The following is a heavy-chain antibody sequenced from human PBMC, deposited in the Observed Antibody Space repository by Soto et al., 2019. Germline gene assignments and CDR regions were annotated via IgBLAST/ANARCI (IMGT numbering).Heavy chain of an antibody. CDR3: ARDRSTYRDGYNSPLFDY. CDR1: GYTFTGYY. CDR2: INPNSGGT. D-gene: IGHD5-12*01. Sequence: GASVKVSCKASGYTFTGYYMHWVRQAPGQGLEWMGWINPNSGGTNYAQKFQGRVTMTRDTSISTAYMELSRLRSDDTAVYYCARDRSTYRDGYNSPLFDYWGQGTLVTVSS. V-gene: IGHV1-2*02. J-gene: IGHJ4*02.